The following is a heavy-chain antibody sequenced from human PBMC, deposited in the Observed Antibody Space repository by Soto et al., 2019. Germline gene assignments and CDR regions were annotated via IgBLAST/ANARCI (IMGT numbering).Heavy chain of an antibody. CDR3: ARGALLWFGELLSSYYYYGMDV. J-gene: IGHJ6*02. CDR2: IIPIFGTA. V-gene: IGHV1-69*01. CDR1: GGTFSSYA. D-gene: IGHD3-10*01. Sequence: QVQLVQSGAEVKKPGSSVKVSCKASGGTFSSYAISWVRQAPGQGLEWMGGIIPIFGTANYAQKFQGRVTITADESTSTAYMELSSLSAEDTDVYYCARGALLWFGELLSSYYYYGMDVWGQGTTVTVSS.